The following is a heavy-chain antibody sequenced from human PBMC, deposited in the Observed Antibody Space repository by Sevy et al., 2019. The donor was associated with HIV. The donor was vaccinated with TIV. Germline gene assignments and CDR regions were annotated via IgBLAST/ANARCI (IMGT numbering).Heavy chain of an antibody. J-gene: IGHJ6*02. CDR3: ARDRRVAVGFNGMDV. Sequence: SETLSLTCTVSGGSVSSGGHYWGWVRQPPGKGLEWIGYIHYSGNTNYNPSLKSRVTISVDTSKAQFSLKLSSVTAADTAVYYCARDRRVAVGFNGMDVWGQGTTVTVSS. V-gene: IGHV4-61*08. D-gene: IGHD6-19*01. CDR1: GGSVSSGGHY. CDR2: IHYSGNT.